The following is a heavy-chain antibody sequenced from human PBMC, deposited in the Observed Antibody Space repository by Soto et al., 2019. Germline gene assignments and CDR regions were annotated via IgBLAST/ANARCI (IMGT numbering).Heavy chain of an antibody. D-gene: IGHD1-26*01. CDR2: ISYDGNKK. J-gene: IGHJ4*02. Sequence: QVQLVESGGGVVQPGRSLRLSCAASGFTFSSYAMHWVRQAPGKGLEWVAVISYDGNKKYYADSVKGRFTISRDNSKNTLYLQMNSLGAEDTAVYYCAREDSGSYSGRLYWGQGTLVTVSS. CDR3: AREDSGSYSGRLY. V-gene: IGHV3-30-3*01. CDR1: GFTFSSYA.